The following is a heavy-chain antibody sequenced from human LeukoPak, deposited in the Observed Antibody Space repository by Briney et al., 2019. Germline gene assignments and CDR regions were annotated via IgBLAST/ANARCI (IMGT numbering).Heavy chain of an antibody. V-gene: IGHV4-34*01. CDR2: INHSGST. Sequence: SETLSLTCAVYGGSFSGYYWGWIRQPPGKGLEWIGEINHSGSTNYNPSLKSRVTISVDTSKNQFSLKLSSVTAADTAVYYCARSGWDSSRGYMDVWGKGTTVTISS. J-gene: IGHJ6*03. D-gene: IGHD6-13*01. CDR1: GGSFSGYY. CDR3: ARSGWDSSRGYMDV.